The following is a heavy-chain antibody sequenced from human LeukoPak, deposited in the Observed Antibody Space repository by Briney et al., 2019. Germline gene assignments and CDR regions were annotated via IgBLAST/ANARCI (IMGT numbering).Heavy chain of an antibody. D-gene: IGHD1-26*01. J-gene: IGHJ4*02. Sequence: ASVKVSCKASGYTFTSYGISWVRQAPGQGLEWMGWINPNSGGTHYAQKFQGRVTMTRDTSISTAYMELTSLRSDDTAVYYCARGGYSGTEKPNDYWGQGTLVTVSS. CDR3: ARGGYSGTEKPNDY. CDR2: INPNSGGT. V-gene: IGHV1-2*02. CDR1: GYTFTSYG.